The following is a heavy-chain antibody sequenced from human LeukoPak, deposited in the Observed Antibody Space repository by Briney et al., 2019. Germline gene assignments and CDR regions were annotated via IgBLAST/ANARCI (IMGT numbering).Heavy chain of an antibody. J-gene: IGHJ4*02. V-gene: IGHV3-7*01. Sequence: GGSLRLPCAASGFPFSTYWMAWVRQAPGKGLDWVTNIRKGGGAKFYAASVKGRFIISRDNAKNSLYLQMNNLRDEDTAVYYCASSHDSSGNDWGQGTLVTV. CDR1: GFPFSTYW. CDR2: IRKGGGAK. D-gene: IGHD3-22*01. CDR3: ASSHDSSGND.